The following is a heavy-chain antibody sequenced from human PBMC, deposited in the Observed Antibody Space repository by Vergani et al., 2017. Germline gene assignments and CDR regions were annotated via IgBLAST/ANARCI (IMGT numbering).Heavy chain of an antibody. J-gene: IGHJ6*03. Sequence: QVQLQQWGGGLLKPSETLSLTCVVNGGSFTSYHWTWIRQSPGGGLEWVGDIDHTGRPDYNPSLKSRLTISVDTSKNQFSLKLSSVTAADTAVYYCARVRAHSSGSYYYYYYMDVWGKGTTVTVSS. CDR1: GGSFTSYH. CDR2: IDHTGRP. CDR3: ARVRAHSSGSYYYYYYMDV. D-gene: IGHD3-22*01. V-gene: IGHV4-34*01.